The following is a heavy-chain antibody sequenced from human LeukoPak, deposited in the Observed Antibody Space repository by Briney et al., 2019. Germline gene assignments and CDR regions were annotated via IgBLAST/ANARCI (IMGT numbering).Heavy chain of an antibody. J-gene: IGHJ4*02. CDR3: ARGGPVVALVVVAATDFDY. D-gene: IGHD2-15*01. CDR2: ISAYNGNT. V-gene: IGHV1-18*01. CDR1: GYTFTSYG. Sequence: ASVKVSCKASGYTFTSYGISWVRQAPGQGLEWMGWISAYNGNTNYAQKLQGRVTMTTDTSTSTAYMELRSLRSDDTAVYYCARGGPVVALVVVAATDFDYWGQGTLVTVSS.